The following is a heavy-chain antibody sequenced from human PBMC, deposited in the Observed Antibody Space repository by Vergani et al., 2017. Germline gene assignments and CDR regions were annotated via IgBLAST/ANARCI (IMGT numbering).Heavy chain of an antibody. V-gene: IGHV1-18*04. CDR3: ARSVMIVVFIKQGEAFDI. CDR1: GYTFTSYG. Sequence: QVQLVQSGAEVKKPGASVKVSCKASGYTFTSYGISWVRQAPGQGLEWMGWISAYNGNTNYAQKLQGRVTMTTDTSTSTAYMELRSLRSDDTAVYYCARSVMIVVFIKQGEAFDIGGQGTMVTVSS. D-gene: IGHD3-22*01. J-gene: IGHJ3*02. CDR2: ISAYNGNT.